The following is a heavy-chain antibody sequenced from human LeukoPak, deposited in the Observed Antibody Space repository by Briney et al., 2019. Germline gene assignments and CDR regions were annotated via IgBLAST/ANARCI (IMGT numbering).Heavy chain of an antibody. D-gene: IGHD1-20*01. CDR1: GFTFSSYW. CDR3: ATTPLDNWTNNWFDP. J-gene: IGHJ5*02. CDR2: IKQDGSEK. Sequence: PGGSLRLSCAASGFTFSSYWMSWVRQAPGKGLKWVANIKQDGSEKYYVDSVKGRFTISRDNAKNSLYLQMNSLRAEDTAVYYCATTPLDNWTNNWFDPWGQGTLVTVSS. V-gene: IGHV3-7*01.